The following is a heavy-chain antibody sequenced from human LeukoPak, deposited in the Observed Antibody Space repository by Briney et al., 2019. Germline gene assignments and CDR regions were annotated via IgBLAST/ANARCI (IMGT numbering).Heavy chain of an antibody. CDR2: IYYSGST. D-gene: IGHD6-19*01. CDR1: GGSISSYY. CDR3: ARQGSSGWYYFDY. V-gene: IGHV4-59*08. J-gene: IGHJ4*02. Sequence: PSETLSLTCTVSGGSISSYYWSWIRQPPGKGLEWIGYIYYSGSTNYNPSLKSRVTISVDTSKNQFSLKLSSVTAADTAVYYFARQGSSGWYYFDYWGQGTLVTVSS.